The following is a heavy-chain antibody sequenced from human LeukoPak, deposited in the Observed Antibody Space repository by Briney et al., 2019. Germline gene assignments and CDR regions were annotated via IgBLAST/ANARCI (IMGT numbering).Heavy chain of an antibody. CDR3: VRDNRSYNFDY. V-gene: IGHV3-7*01. CDR2: INQGGSEE. D-gene: IGHD1-26*01. J-gene: IGHJ4*02. Sequence: GGSLRLSCAASGFTFSNYWMSWVRLAPGKGLEWVANINQGGSEEYYVDSVKGRFTISRDNAKNSLYLQMNSLRVEDTAVYYCVRDNRSYNFDYWGQGTLVTVSS. CDR1: GFTFSNYW.